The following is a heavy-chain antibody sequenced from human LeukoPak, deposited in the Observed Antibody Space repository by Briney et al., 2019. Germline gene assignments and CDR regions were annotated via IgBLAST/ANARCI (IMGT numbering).Heavy chain of an antibody. CDR3: ARETLNWNAFGAFDI. CDR2: IYSDGST. J-gene: IGHJ3*02. CDR1: GFTVSSNY. D-gene: IGHD1-1*01. V-gene: IGHV3-53*01. Sequence: GGSLRLSCAASGFTVSSNYMSWVRQAPGKGLEWVSVIYSDGSTYYADSVKGRFTISRDNSKNTLYLQMNSLRAEDTAVYYCARETLNWNAFGAFDIWGQGTMVTVSS.